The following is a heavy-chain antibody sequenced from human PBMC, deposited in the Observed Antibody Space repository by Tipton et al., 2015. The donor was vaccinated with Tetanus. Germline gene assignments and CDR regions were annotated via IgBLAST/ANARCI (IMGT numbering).Heavy chain of an antibody. CDR1: GFTFANYA. D-gene: IGHD6-19*01. Sequence: SLRLSCAASGFTFANYAMTWVRQAPGKGLEWVSTISGSGVRNTFYPDSVRGRFTITRDDSKNTVFLQMNSLRAGDTVVYFCARGLEYASGWNFDCWGQGTLVTVSS. J-gene: IGHJ4*02. CDR3: ARGLEYASGWNFDC. CDR2: ISGSGVRNT. V-gene: IGHV3-23*01.